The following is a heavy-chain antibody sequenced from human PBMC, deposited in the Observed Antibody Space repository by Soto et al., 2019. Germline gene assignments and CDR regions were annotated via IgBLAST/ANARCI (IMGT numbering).Heavy chain of an antibody. D-gene: IGHD2-2*01. V-gene: IGHV5-10-1*01. CDR1: GYNFTSYW. J-gene: IGHJ6*02. CDR2: IDPSDSYT. CDR3: ARRIVVVPAATPYYYGMDV. Sequence: PGESLKISCKGSGYNFTSYWISWVRQMPGKGLEWMGRIDPSDSYTNYSPSFQGHVTISADKSISTAYLQWSSLKASDTAMYYCARRIVVVPAATPYYYGMDVWGQGTTVTVSS.